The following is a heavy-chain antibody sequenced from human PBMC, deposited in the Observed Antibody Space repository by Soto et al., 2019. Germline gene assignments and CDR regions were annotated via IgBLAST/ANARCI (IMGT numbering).Heavy chain of an antibody. Sequence: SETLSLTCAVSGGSISSSNWWSWVRQPPGKGLEWIGEIYHSGSTNYNPSLKSRVTISVDKSKNQFSLKLSSVTAADTAVYYCARDLNRGAQGDWGYYGMDVWGQGTTVTVSS. CDR1: GGSISSSNW. CDR2: IYHSGST. D-gene: IGHD7-27*01. CDR3: ARDLNRGAQGDWGYYGMDV. V-gene: IGHV4-4*02. J-gene: IGHJ6*02.